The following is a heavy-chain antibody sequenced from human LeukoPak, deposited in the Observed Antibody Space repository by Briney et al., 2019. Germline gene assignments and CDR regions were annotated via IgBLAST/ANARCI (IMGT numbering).Heavy chain of an antibody. D-gene: IGHD2-2*01. CDR1: GYTFTSYG. J-gene: IGHJ1*01. V-gene: IGHV1-18*01. Sequence: GASVKVXCXASGYTFTSYGISWVRQAPGQGLEWMGWISAYNGNTNYAQKLQGRATMTTDTSTSTAYMELRSLRSDDTAVYYCARDNAYCSSTSCYPAYFQHWGQGTLVTVSS. CDR3: ARDNAYCSSTSCYPAYFQH. CDR2: ISAYNGNT.